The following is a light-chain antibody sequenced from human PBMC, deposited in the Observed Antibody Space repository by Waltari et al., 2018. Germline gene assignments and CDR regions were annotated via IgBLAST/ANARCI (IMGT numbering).Light chain of an antibody. V-gene: IGKV1-6*01. CDR2: AAS. CDR3: LQDYNYRT. J-gene: IGKJ1*01. CDR1: QGIRND. Sequence: AIRMTQSPSSLSASVGDRVTITCRASQGIRNDLGWYQQKPGKAPKLLIYAASSLQSGVPSRFSGSGSGTDFTLTISSLQPEDFATYYCLQDYNYRTFGQGTKVEIK.